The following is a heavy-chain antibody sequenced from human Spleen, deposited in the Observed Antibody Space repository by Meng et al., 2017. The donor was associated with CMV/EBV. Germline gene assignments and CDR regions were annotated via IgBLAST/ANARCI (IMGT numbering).Heavy chain of an antibody. J-gene: IGHJ6*02. Sequence: GGSLRLSCAASGFTFSSYSMNWVRQAPGKGLEWVSYISSSGSTIYYADSVKGRFTISRDNAKNSLYLQMNSLRAEDTAVYYCARDRGYKIGYYYYYYGMDVWGQGTTVTVSS. V-gene: IGHV3-48*04. CDR1: GFTFSSYS. D-gene: IGHD1-14*01. CDR3: ARDRGYKIGYYYYYYGMDV. CDR2: ISSSGSTI.